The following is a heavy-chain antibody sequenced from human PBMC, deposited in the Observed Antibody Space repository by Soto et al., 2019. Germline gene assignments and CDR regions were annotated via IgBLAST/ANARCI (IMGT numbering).Heavy chain of an antibody. CDR3: ARHGFGSGSYYIPFDY. V-gene: IGHV4-39*01. D-gene: IGHD3-10*01. Sequence: PSETLSLTCTVSGGSISSSSYYWGWIRQPPGKGLEWIGSIYYSGSTYYNPSLKSRVTISVDTSKNQFSLKLSSVTAADTAVYYCARHGFGSGSYYIPFDYWGQGTLVTVSS. CDR2: IYYSGST. CDR1: GGSISSSSYY. J-gene: IGHJ4*02.